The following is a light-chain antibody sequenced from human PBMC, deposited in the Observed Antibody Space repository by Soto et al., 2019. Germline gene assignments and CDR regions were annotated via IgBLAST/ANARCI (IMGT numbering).Light chain of an antibody. Sequence: TAPVACRASQSVRSYLAWYQQKTGKXPXXXIYDAYNRATGITARFSGSRYGTDLTLTRRSLENEDFAVYYCEQGISWLTVGGGTNVDI. CDR2: DAY. CDR3: EQGISWLT. J-gene: IGKJ4*01. V-gene: IGKV3-11*01. CDR1: QSVRSY.